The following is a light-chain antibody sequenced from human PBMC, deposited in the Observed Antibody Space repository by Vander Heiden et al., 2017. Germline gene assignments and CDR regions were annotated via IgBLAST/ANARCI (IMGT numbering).Light chain of an antibody. Sequence: DIQMTQFPSSLSASVGDRVTITCRASHSISTTLNWYQQKPGKAPNLLIFAASTLQSGVPSRFSGRGSGTDFTLSIDSLQREGFATCYCQQSYNDPAFGQGTKLEIK. CDR3: QQSYNDPA. CDR2: AAS. J-gene: IGKJ2*01. V-gene: IGKV1-39*01. CDR1: HSISTT.